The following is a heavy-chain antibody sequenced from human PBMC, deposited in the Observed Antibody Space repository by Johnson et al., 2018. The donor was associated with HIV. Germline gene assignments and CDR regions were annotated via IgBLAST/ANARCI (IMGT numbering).Heavy chain of an antibody. CDR3: AKGVVVTAMNDAFDI. CDR1: GFTLSRYD. CDR2: IGTAGDT. V-gene: IGHV3-13*01. D-gene: IGHD2-21*02. J-gene: IGHJ3*02. Sequence: MQLVESGGGLVQPGGSLRLSCAASGFTLSRYDMHWVRQATGKGLEWVSAIGTAGDTYYPGSVKGRFTISRENAKNTLYLQMNSLRAEDTAVYYCAKGVVVTAMNDAFDIWGQGTMVTVSS.